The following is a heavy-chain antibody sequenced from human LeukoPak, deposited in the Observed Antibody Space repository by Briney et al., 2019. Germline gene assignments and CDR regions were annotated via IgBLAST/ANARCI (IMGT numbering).Heavy chain of an antibody. Sequence: SGTLSLTCAVYGGSFSGYYWSWIRQPPGKGLEWIGEINHSGSTNYNPSLKSRVTISVDTSKNQFSLKLSSVTAADTAVYYCARRSPLRLRAFDIWGQGTMVTVSS. D-gene: IGHD4-17*01. V-gene: IGHV4-34*01. J-gene: IGHJ3*02. CDR2: INHSGST. CDR3: ARRSPLRLRAFDI. CDR1: GGSFSGYY.